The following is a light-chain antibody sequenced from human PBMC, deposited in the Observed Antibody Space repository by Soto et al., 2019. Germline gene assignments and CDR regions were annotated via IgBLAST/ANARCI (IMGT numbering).Light chain of an antibody. V-gene: IGLV2-14*01. CDR1: SSDVGGYNY. CDR3: GSYTSSSTYV. Sequence: QSALTQPASVSGSPGQSITISCTGTSSDVGGYNYVSWYQQHPGKAPNLMIYEVSNRPSGVSNRFSGSKSGNTASLTISGLQAEDEADYYCGSYTSSSTYVFGTGTKLTVL. CDR2: EVS. J-gene: IGLJ1*01.